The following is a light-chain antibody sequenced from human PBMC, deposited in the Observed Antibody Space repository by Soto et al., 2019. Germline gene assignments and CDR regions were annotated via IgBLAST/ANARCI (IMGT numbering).Light chain of an antibody. CDR2: DAS. CDR3: QQYHDYPLT. CDR1: QTINDW. Sequence: DIQMTQSPSTLSASVGDRVTIPCRAGQTINDWLAWYQHKPGKAPKLLIPDASNLDSGVPSRFGGRAAETECTRTISSLQPDDVETYFCQQYHDYPLTFGGGTKVDIK. V-gene: IGKV1-5*01. J-gene: IGKJ4*01.